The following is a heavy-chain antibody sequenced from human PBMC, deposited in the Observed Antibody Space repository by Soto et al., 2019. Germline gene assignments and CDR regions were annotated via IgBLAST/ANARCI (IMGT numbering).Heavy chain of an antibody. CDR3: ARVGSSGWMNYFDC. Sequence: EVQLVETGGGLMQPGGSLRLSCAASGFTVSDNHINWVRQAPGKGLEWVSVIYGSGRKYYADAVNGRFTISRDNSKNTVYLQMNSLSADDTAVYYCARVGSSGWMNYFDCWGQGTLVTVS. V-gene: IGHV3-53*02. D-gene: IGHD6-19*01. CDR2: IYGSGRK. J-gene: IGHJ4*02. CDR1: GFTVSDNH.